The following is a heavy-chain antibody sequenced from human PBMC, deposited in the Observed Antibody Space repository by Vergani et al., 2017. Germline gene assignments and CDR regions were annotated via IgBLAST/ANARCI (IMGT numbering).Heavy chain of an antibody. CDR2: VIPHLEIT. D-gene: IGHD6-19*01. J-gene: IGHJ5*02. V-gene: IGHV1-69*02. Sequence: QVQLEQSGAEVKKPGSSVTVSCRASGGTFGSHTISWVRQAPGQGLEWVGRVIPHLEITTLAQHLQGRVIITADKSTDTAYMELSSLRSEDTAVYYCARGRLPNTLGGSGWYEGRWFDPWGQGTLVTVSS. CDR3: ARGRLPNTLGGSGWYEGRWFDP. CDR1: GGTFGSHT.